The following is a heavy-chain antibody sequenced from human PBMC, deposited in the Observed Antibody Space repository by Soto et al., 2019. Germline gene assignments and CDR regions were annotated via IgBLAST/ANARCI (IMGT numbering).Heavy chain of an antibody. J-gene: IGHJ4*02. CDR3: AREHYGLWSCPAPYDH. V-gene: IGHV1-3*01. CDR1: GYTFTSYV. Sequence: ASVKVSCKASGYTFTSYVVHWVRQAPGQRLEWMGWINAGNGNTKYSQKFQGRVTITRDTSASTAYMELSSLRSEDTAVYFCAREHYGLWSCPAPYDHWGQGTPVTVSS. D-gene: IGHD3-10*01. CDR2: INAGNGNT.